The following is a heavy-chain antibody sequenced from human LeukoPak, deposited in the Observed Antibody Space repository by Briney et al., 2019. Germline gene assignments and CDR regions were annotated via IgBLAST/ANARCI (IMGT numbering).Heavy chain of an antibody. V-gene: IGHV4-34*01. CDR1: GGSFSGYY. CDR3: ARAFSRWFGESRLDY. D-gene: IGHD3-10*01. Sequence: KPSETLSLTCAVYGGSFSGYYLSWIRQPPGKGLEWIGEINHSGSTNYNPSLKSRVTISVDTSKNQFSLNLSSVTAADTAVYYCARAFSRWFGESRLDYWGQGTLVAVSS. J-gene: IGHJ4*02. CDR2: INHSGST.